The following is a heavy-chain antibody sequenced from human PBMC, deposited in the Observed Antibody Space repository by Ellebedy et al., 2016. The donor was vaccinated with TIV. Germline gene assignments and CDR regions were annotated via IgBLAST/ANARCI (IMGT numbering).Heavy chain of an antibody. CDR2: IVVGRGNT. J-gene: IGHJ3*01. D-gene: IGHD2-21*02. Sequence: ASVKVSCKASGFTFSSSAVRWVRQARGQRLEWIGWIVVGRGNTNYAQKFQERVTITRDMSTSTAYMELSSLRSEDTAVYYCAAEGDLSDAFDVWGQGTMVTVSS. CDR3: AAEGDLSDAFDV. CDR1: GFTFSSSA. V-gene: IGHV1-58*01.